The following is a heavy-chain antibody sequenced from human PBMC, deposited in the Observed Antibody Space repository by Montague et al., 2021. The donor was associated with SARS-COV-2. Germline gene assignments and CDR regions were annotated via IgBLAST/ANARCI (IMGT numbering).Heavy chain of an antibody. Sequence: SETLSLTCAVYGGSFSGYYWSWIRQPPGKGLEWIGEINHSGSTNYNPSLKSRVTISVDTSKNQFSLKLSSVTAADTAVYYCARRPHYYDSSGYYYPGPQRYYFDYWGQGTLGTVSS. CDR1: GGSFSGYY. CDR2: INHSGST. D-gene: IGHD3-22*01. V-gene: IGHV4-34*01. CDR3: ARRPHYYDSSGYYYPGPQRYYFDY. J-gene: IGHJ4*02.